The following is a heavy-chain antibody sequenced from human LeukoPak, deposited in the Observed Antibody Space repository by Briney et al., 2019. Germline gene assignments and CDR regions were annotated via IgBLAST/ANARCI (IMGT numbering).Heavy chain of an antibody. CDR2: ISSSSETI. Sequence: GGCLRLSCAASGFTFSSYWMSWVRQAPGKGLEWVSYISSSSETIYYADSVKGRFTISRDNAKNSLFLQMNSLRAEDTAVYYCARDCVSASCYTTHFDYWGQGTLVTVSS. CDR1: GFTFSSYW. CDR3: ARDCVSASCYTTHFDY. J-gene: IGHJ4*02. D-gene: IGHD2-2*02. V-gene: IGHV3-48*01.